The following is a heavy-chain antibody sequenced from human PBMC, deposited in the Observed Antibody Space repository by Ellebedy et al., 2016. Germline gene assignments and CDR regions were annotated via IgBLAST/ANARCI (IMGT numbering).Heavy chain of an antibody. Sequence: GESLKISXAASGFTFSSYAMSWVRQAPGKGLEWVSAISGSGGSTYYADSVKGRFTISRDNSKNTLYLQMNSLRAEDTAVYYCAPEAIGPGLEVVDYWGQGTLVTVSS. CDR3: APEAIGPGLEVVDY. D-gene: IGHD2-21*01. CDR2: ISGSGGST. V-gene: IGHV3-23*01. J-gene: IGHJ4*02. CDR1: GFTFSSYA.